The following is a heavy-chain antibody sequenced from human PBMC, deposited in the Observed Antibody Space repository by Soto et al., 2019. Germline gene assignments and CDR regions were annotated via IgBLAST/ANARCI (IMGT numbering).Heavy chain of an antibody. CDR3: ARAVGVRVVVAAKDGYYYYGMDV. CDR1: GGSISSYY. D-gene: IGHD2-15*01. CDR2: IYYSGST. Sequence: PSETLSLTCTVSGGSISSYYWSWIRQPPGKGLEWIGYIYYSGSTNYNPSLKSRVTISVDTSKNQFSLKLSSLRSEDTAVYYCARAVGVRVVVAAKDGYYYYGMDVWGQGTTVTVSS. J-gene: IGHJ6*02. V-gene: IGHV4-59*01.